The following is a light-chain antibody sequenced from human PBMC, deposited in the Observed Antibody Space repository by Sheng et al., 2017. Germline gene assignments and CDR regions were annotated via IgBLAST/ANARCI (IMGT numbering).Light chain of an antibody. Sequence: DIVMTQSPLSLPVTPGEPASISCRSSQSLLHSNGYNYLDWYLQKPGQSPQLLIYLGSNRASGVPDRFSGSASGTDFTLKISRVEAEDVGVYYCVQALQTPPWTFGQGTKVEI. J-gene: IGKJ1*01. V-gene: IGKV2-28*01. CDR1: QSLLHSNGYNY. CDR2: LGS. CDR3: VQALQTPPWT.